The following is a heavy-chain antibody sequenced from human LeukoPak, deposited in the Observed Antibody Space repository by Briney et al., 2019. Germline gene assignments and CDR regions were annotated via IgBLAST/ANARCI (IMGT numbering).Heavy chain of an antibody. CDR3: AKRVFGVAQFDY. J-gene: IGHJ4*02. CDR1: GVTFSSYG. CDR2: IRYDGSNK. Sequence: GGSLRLSCAASGVTFSSYGMHWVRQAPGKGLEWVAFIRYDGSNKYYADSVKGRLTISRDNSKNTLYLQMNSLRAEDTAVYYCAKRVFGVAQFDYWGQGTLVTVSS. D-gene: IGHD3-3*01. V-gene: IGHV3-30*02.